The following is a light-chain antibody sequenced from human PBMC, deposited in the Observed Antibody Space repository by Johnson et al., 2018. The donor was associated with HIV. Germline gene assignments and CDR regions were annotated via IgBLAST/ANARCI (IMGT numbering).Light chain of an antibody. Sequence: HSVLTQPPSVSAAPGQKVTISCFGSDSNIGNNYVSWYQQVPGTAPKLLIYDNDKRPSGIPDRFSGSKSGTSDTLGITGLQTGDEVDSYCETLDSSLSGVFGTGTKVTVL. CDR2: DND. V-gene: IGLV1-51*01. CDR1: DSNIGNNY. J-gene: IGLJ1*01. CDR3: ETLDSSLSGV.